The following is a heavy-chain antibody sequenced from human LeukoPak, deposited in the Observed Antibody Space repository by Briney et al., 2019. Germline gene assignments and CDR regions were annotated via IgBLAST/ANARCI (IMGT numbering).Heavy chain of an antibody. D-gene: IGHD2-2*01. J-gene: IGHJ4*02. V-gene: IGHV4-34*01. CDR1: GGSFSGYY. Sequence: SQTLSLTCAVYGGSFSGYYWSRIRQPPGKGLEWIGEINHSGSTNYNPSLKSRVTISVDTSKNQFSLKLSSVTAADTAVYYCARGRYCSSTSCYGTFDYWGQGTLVTVSS. CDR3: ARGRYCSSTSCYGTFDY. CDR2: INHSGST.